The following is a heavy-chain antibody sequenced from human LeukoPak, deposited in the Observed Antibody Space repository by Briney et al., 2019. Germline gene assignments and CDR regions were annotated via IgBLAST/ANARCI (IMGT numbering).Heavy chain of an antibody. Sequence: GASVKVSCKASGYTFTSYDINWVRQATGQGLEWMGWMNPNSGNTGYAQKFQGRVTMTRNTSISTAYMELSSLRSEDTAVYYCARTGTASRNYYHYYMDVWGKGTTVTVSS. CDR3: ARTGTASRNYYHYYMDV. J-gene: IGHJ6*03. V-gene: IGHV1-8*01. CDR1: GYTFTSYD. CDR2: MNPNSGNT. D-gene: IGHD1-1*01.